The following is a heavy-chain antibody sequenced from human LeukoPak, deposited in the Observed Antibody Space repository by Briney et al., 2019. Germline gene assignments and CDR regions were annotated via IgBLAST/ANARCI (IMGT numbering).Heavy chain of an antibody. V-gene: IGHV1-18*01. CDR3: ARYSSGWYLVDY. CDR1: GYTFTIYG. CDR2: ISAYNGNT. J-gene: IGHJ4*02. D-gene: IGHD6-19*01. Sequence: GASVTVSFKASGYTFTIYGISWVRQAPGQGLEWMGWISAYNGNTNYAQKLQGRVTMTTDTSTSTAYMELRSLRSDDTAVYYCARYSSGWYLVDYWGQGTLVTVSS.